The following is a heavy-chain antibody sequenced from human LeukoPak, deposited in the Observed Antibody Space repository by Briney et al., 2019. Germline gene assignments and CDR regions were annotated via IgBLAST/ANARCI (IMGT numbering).Heavy chain of an antibody. J-gene: IGHJ4*02. CDR1: GYTLTELS. D-gene: IGHD3-22*01. CDR2: INPNSGGT. V-gene: IGHV1-2*06. Sequence: GASVKVSCKVSGYTLTELSMHWVRQAPGQGLEWMGRINPNSGGTNYAQKFQGRVTMTRDTSISTAYMELSRLRSDDTAVYYCARNFGYYDSSGYYGIYFDYWGQGTLVTVSS. CDR3: ARNFGYYDSSGYYGIYFDY.